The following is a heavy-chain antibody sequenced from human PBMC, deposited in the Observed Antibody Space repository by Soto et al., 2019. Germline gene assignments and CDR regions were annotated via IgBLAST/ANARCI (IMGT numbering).Heavy chain of an antibody. CDR1: GFTLSDYY. V-gene: IGHV3-11*01. J-gene: IGHJ6*03. CDR2: ISSSATLI. Sequence: QVQLVESGGGLVKPGGSLRLSCEASGFTLSDYYMTWIRQAPGKGLECISYISSSATLIYYADSVKGRFTISRDNAKTSLYLQMNSMRADDTAVYYCARAVKQWLVGGDYYYYYMDVWGKGTTVTVSS. D-gene: IGHD6-19*01. CDR3: ARAVKQWLVGGDYYYYYMDV.